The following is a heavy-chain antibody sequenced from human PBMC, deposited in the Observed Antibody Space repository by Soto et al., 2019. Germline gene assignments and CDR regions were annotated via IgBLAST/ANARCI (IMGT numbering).Heavy chain of an antibody. J-gene: IGHJ3*02. D-gene: IGHD6-25*01. CDR1: GYTSTSYG. CDR2: ISAYNGNT. Sequence: ASGKVSCRAYGYTSTSYGITWVRQAPEQGLEWMGWISAYNGNTNYAQKLQGRVTMTTDTSTSTAYMEMRSLRSDDTAVYYCASSIRGSYISDACDIWGQGTMVTFSS. V-gene: IGHV1-18*01. CDR3: ASSIRGSYISDACDI.